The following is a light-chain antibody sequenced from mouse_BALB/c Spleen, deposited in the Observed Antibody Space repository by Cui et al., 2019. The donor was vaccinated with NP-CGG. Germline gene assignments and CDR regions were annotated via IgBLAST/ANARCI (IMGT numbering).Light chain of an antibody. CDR1: TGAITTSNY. Sequence: QAVVTQESASTTSPGETVTLTCRSSTGAITTSNYANWVQEKPDHLFTGLIGGTNNRAPGVPARFSGSLLGDKAALTITGAQTEDEAIYFCALWYSNHWVFGGGTKLTVL. J-gene: IGLJ1*01. CDR3: ALWYSNHWV. V-gene: IGLV1*01. CDR2: GTN.